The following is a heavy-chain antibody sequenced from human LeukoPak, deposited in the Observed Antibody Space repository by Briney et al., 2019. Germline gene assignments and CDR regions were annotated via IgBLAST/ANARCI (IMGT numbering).Heavy chain of an antibody. CDR1: GYTFTSYY. CDR3: ARVHCSGGSCYGEVFDY. V-gene: IGHV1-46*01. Sequence: ASVKVSCKASGYTFTSYYMHWVRQAPGQGLEWMGIINPADASTSYAQKFQGRVTMTRDTSTSTVYMDLSSLRSEDTAMYYCARVHCSGGSCYGEVFDYWGQGTLVTVSS. D-gene: IGHD2-15*01. CDR2: INPADAST. J-gene: IGHJ4*02.